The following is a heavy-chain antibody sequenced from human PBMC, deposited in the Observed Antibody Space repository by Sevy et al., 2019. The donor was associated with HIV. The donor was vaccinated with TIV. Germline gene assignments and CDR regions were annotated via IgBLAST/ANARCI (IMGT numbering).Heavy chain of an antibody. J-gene: IGHJ4*02. Sequence: GGSLRLSCAASGFTFSSYGMHWVRQAPCKGLEWVAFIRYDGSNKYYADSVKGRFTISRDNSKNTLYLQMNSLRAEDTAVYYCAKAADCSSTSCPFGYWGQGTLVTVSS. CDR2: IRYDGSNK. D-gene: IGHD2-2*01. V-gene: IGHV3-30*02. CDR1: GFTFSSYG. CDR3: AKAADCSSTSCPFGY.